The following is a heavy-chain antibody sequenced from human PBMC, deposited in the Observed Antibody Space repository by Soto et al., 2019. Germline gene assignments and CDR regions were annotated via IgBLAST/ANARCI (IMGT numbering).Heavy chain of an antibody. CDR1: GGSISSGQNF. V-gene: IGHV4-30-4*01. Sequence: PSETLSLTCTVSGGSISSGQNFWNWIRQSPGKGLEWIGYIHHSGSTYYNPSLKSRLTISVDTSKNQISLKLNSVTAADTAVYYCARGTGTYPYYFDSWGQGTLVTVSS. D-gene: IGHD1-26*01. CDR2: IHHSGST. CDR3: ARGTGTYPYYFDS. J-gene: IGHJ4*02.